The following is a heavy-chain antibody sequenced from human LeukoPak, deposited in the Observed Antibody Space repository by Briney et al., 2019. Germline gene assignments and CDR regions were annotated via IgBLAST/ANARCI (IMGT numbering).Heavy chain of an antibody. CDR2: IIPIFGTA. CDR3: ASSSYGPVPYYCYGMDV. CDR1: GGTFSSYA. Sequence: SVKVSCKASGGTFSSYAISWVRQAPGQGLEWMGGIIPIFGTANYAQKFQGRVTITADKSTSTAYMELSSLRSGDTAVYYCASSSYGPVPYYCYGMDVWGKGTTVTVSS. D-gene: IGHD5-18*01. J-gene: IGHJ6*04. V-gene: IGHV1-69*06.